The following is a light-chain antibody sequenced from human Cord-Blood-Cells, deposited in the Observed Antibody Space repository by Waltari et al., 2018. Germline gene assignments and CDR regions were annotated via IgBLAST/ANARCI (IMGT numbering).Light chain of an antibody. CDR2: GAS. CDR1: QRVSSN. J-gene: IGKJ3*01. CDR3: QQYNNWPRIFT. Sequence: EIVMTQSPATLSVSPGERATLSCRSSQRVSSNLAWYQQKPGQAPRLLIYGASTRATGIPARFSGSGSGTEFTLTISSLQSEDFAVYYCQQYNNWPRIFTFGPGTKVDIK. V-gene: IGKV3-15*01.